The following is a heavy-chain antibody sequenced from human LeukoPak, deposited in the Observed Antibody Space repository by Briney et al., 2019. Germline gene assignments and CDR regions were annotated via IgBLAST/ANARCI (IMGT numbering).Heavy chain of an antibody. CDR2: IYHTGCT. Sequence: PSETLSLTCTVSGGSISSYYWSWIRQPPGKGLEWIGSIYHTGCTYYNPSLKSRVTISVDTSKNQFSLNLSSVTAADTAVYYCAIAYCSSTSCYFAYWGQGTLVTVSS. J-gene: IGHJ4*02. D-gene: IGHD2-2*01. V-gene: IGHV4-59*04. CDR1: GGSISSYY. CDR3: AIAYCSSTSCYFAY.